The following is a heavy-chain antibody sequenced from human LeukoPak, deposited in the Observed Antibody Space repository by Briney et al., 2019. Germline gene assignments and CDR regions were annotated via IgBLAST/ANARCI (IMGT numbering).Heavy chain of an antibody. CDR1: GFTFSSYA. Sequence: PVGSLRLSCAASGFTFSSYAMSWVRQAPGKGLEWVSGISGSGGSTYYADSVKGRFTISRDNSKNTLYLQMNSLRAEDTAVYYCAKDFGGWFGELNYFDYWGQGTLVTVSS. J-gene: IGHJ4*02. V-gene: IGHV3-23*01. CDR3: AKDFGGWFGELNYFDY. D-gene: IGHD3-10*01. CDR2: ISGSGGST.